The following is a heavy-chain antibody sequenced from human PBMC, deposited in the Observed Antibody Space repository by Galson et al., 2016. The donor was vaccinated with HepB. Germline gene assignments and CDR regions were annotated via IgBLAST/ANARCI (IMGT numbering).Heavy chain of an antibody. J-gene: IGHJ4*01. CDR2: IFHSGRV. D-gene: IGHD6-13*01. CDR3: ARFRFISSLWLSFDF. CDR1: GGSISSSDW. Sequence: TLSLTCAVSGGSISSSDWWSWVRQPPGQGLEWIGQIFHSGRVNYTPSLASRVTISIGTSNNHFSLRLTSATASDTAEYFCARFRFISSLWLSFDFWGHGSLVVVSA. V-gene: IGHV4-4*01.